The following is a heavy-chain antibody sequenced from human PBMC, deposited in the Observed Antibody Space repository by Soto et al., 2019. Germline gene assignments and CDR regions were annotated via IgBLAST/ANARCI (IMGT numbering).Heavy chain of an antibody. CDR1: GGTFSSYA. Sequence: ASVKVSCKASGGTFSSYAISWVRQAPGQGLEWMGGIIPIFGTANYAQKFQGRATITADKSTSTAYMELSSLRSEDTAVYYCATWYDSSGYYRVGSWFDPWGQGTLVTVSS. D-gene: IGHD3-22*01. CDR3: ATWYDSSGYYRVGSWFDP. CDR2: IIPIFGTA. J-gene: IGHJ5*02. V-gene: IGHV1-69*06.